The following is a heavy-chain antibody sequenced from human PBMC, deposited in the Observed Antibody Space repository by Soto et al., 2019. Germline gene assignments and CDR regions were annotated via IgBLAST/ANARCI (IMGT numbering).Heavy chain of an antibody. CDR1: GFTFSSYS. Sequence: EVQLVESGGGLVKPGGSLRLSCAASGFTFSSYSMNWVRQAPGKGLEWVSSITSSTSYIYYADSVKGRFTISRDNAKNSLYLPMNSRRAEDTAVYYCARGVKCAFDIWGQGTMVTVSS. V-gene: IGHV3-21*01. J-gene: IGHJ3*02. CDR3: ARGVKCAFDI. CDR2: ITSSTSYI.